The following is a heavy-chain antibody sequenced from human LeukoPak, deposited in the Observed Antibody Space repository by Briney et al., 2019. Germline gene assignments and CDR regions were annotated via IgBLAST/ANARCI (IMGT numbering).Heavy chain of an antibody. J-gene: IGHJ4*02. Sequence: ASVKVSSTASGYTFTIYDINWVRQAPGQGLEWMGWMNPNSGNTGYAQKFQGRVTITRNTSISTAYMELSSLRSEDTAVYYCATAVEYSSSSAFDYWGQGTLVTVSS. CDR2: MNPNSGNT. CDR3: ATAVEYSSSSAFDY. CDR1: GYTFTIYD. D-gene: IGHD6-6*01. V-gene: IGHV1-8*03.